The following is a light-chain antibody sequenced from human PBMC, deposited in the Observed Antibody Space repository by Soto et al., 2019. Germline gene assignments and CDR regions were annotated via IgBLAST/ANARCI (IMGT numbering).Light chain of an antibody. V-gene: IGLV2-14*01. Sequence: QSVLTQPASVSGSPRQSITISCTGASSDVGSYTYVSWYQQHPGKAPKLMIYEVNNRPSGVSNRFSGSKSGNTASLTISGLQAEDEADYYCFSYTSSGTYVFGTGTKVTVL. CDR2: EVN. CDR3: FSYTSSGTYV. CDR1: SSDVGSYTY. J-gene: IGLJ1*01.